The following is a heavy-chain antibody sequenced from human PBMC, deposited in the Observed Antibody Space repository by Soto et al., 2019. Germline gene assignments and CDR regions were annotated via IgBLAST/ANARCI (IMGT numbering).Heavy chain of an antibody. CDR1: GDSVSSTSAA. D-gene: IGHD6-13*01. J-gene: IGHJ4*02. V-gene: IGHV6-1*01. CDR3: AREEAAAGRRPNLDY. CDR2: TYYRSKWYN. Sequence: SPTLSLTCAISGDSVSSTSAAWNWIRQSPSRGLEWLGRTYYRSKWYNDYAVSVKSRITINPDTSKNQFSLQLNSVTPEDTAVYYCAREEAAAGRRPNLDYWGQGTLVTVSS.